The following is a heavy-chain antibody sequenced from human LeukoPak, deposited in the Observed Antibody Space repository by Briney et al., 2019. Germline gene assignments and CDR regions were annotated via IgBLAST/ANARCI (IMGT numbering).Heavy chain of an antibody. Sequence: SETLSLTCTVSGGSISSSSYYWGWIRQPPGKGLEWIGSIYYSGSTYYNPSLKSRVTISVDTSKNQFSLKLSSVTAADTAVYYCARVGVYGGAIDYWGQGTLVTVSS. J-gene: IGHJ4*02. D-gene: IGHD4-23*01. CDR2: IYYSGST. V-gene: IGHV4-39*07. CDR1: GGSISSSSYY. CDR3: ARVGVYGGAIDY.